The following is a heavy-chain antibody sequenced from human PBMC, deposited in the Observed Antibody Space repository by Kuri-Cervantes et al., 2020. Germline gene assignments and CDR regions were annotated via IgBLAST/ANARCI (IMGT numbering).Heavy chain of an antibody. D-gene: IGHD6-6*01. CDR2: IYHSGST. CDR1: GLSITSGYY. V-gene: IGHV4-38-2*01. Sequence: ESLKISCGVSGLSITSGYYWGWIRQPPGKGLEWIGNIYHSGSTYYHPSLKSRVTISVDTSKNQFSLRLRSVTAADTAVYYCARRPTGSSADFWGQGTLVTVSS. J-gene: IGHJ4*02. CDR3: ARRPTGSSADF.